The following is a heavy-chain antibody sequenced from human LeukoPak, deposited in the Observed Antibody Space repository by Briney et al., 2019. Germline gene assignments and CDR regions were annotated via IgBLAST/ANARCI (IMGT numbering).Heavy chain of an antibody. V-gene: IGHV3-48*04. J-gene: IGHJ4*02. CDR2: ISSSSSII. CDR1: GFTFSNYI. D-gene: IGHD1-7*01. CDR3: ARDGTRDYFDY. Sequence: GGSLRLSCAASGFTFSNYIMNWVRQAPGKGLEWVSYISSSSSIIYYADSVKGRFTISRDNAKNSLYLQLSSLRAEDTAVYYCARDGTRDYFDYWGQGTLVTVSS.